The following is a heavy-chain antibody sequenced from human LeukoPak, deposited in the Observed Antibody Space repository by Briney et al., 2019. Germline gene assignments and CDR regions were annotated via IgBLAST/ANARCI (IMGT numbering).Heavy chain of an antibody. D-gene: IGHD3-3*01. CDR1: GGTFSSYA. CDR2: IIPIFGTA. CDR3: ARSSLFGVVNGYFDY. J-gene: IGHJ4*02. V-gene: IGHV1-69*05. Sequence: SVKVSCKASGGTFSSYAISWVRQAPGQGLEWMGRIIPIFGTANYAQKFQGRVTITTDEYTSAAYMELSSLRSEDTAVYYFARSSLFGVVNGYFDYWGQGTLVTVSS.